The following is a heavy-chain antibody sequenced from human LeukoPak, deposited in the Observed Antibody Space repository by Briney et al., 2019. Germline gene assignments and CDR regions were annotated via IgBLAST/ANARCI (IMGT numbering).Heavy chain of an antibody. D-gene: IGHD3-3*01. CDR3: ARGVAGSRYYDFWSGLRAKNWFDP. J-gene: IGHJ5*02. Sequence: PSETLSLTCAVYGGSFSGYYWSWIRRPPGKGLEWIGEINHSGSTNYNPSLRSRVTISVDTSKNQFSLKLSSVTAADTAVYYCARGVAGSRYYDFWSGLRAKNWFDPWGQGTLVTVSS. CDR2: INHSGST. CDR1: GGSFSGYY. V-gene: IGHV4-34*01.